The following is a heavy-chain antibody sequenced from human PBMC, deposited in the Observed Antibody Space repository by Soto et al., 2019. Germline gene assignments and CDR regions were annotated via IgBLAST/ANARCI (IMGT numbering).Heavy chain of an antibody. CDR3: ARHLHPTTGYCPSTSCYHFDY. V-gene: IGHV4-38-2*01. Sequence: SETLSLTCAVSGYSISTGFNWAWIRQPPGKGLEWIGSIYHSGSTYYNLSLKSRVTISVDTSKNQFSLKLSSVTAADTAVYYCARHLHPTTGYCPSTSCYHFDYWGQGTLVTVSS. CDR2: IYHSGST. CDR1: GYSISTGFN. D-gene: IGHD2-2*01. J-gene: IGHJ4*02.